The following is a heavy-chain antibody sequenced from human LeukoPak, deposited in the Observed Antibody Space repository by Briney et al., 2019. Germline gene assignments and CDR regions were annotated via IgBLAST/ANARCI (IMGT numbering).Heavy chain of an antibody. V-gene: IGHV1-24*01. J-gene: IGHJ3*02. CDR2: FDPEDGET. CDR3: ARVADDAFDI. CDR1: GYTLTELS. Sequence: ASVKVSCKVSGYTLTELSMHWVRQAPGKGLEWMGGFDPEDGETIYAQKFQGRVTMTEDTSTDTAYMELSSLKASDTAMYYCARVADDAFDIWGQGTMVTVSS.